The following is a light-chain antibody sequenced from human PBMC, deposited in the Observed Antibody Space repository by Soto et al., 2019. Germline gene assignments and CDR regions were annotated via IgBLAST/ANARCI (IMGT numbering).Light chain of an antibody. J-gene: IGKJ5*01. CDR1: QSVSSN. CDR2: GAS. CDR3: QKYNNFLIT. Sequence: EIVMTQSPATLSVSPGERASLSCRASQSVSSNLAWYQQKPGQAPRLLIFGASTRATDIPARFSGSGSGTDFTLTISTLQSEDFAVYYCQKYNNFLITFGQGTRLEIK. V-gene: IGKV3-15*01.